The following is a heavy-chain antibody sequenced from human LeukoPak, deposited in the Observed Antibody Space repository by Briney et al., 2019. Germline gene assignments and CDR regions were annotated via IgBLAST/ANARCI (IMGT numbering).Heavy chain of an antibody. J-gene: IGHJ4*02. Sequence: GASVKVSCKASGGTFSSYAISWVRQAPGQGLGWMGGIIPIFGTANYAQKFQGRVTITADESTSTAYMELSSLRSEDTAVYYCAREGITMINSPDWGQGTLVTVSS. CDR3: AREGITMINSPD. D-gene: IGHD3-22*01. CDR2: IIPIFGTA. V-gene: IGHV1-69*13. CDR1: GGTFSSYA.